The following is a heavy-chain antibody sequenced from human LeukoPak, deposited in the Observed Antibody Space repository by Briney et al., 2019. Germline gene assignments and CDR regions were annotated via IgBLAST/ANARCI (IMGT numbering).Heavy chain of an antibody. CDR3: ARGPDMTRFDP. CDR2: IYYSGST. D-gene: IGHD2-15*01. V-gene: IGHV4-31*03. CDR1: GGSISSGGYY. J-gene: IGHJ5*02. Sequence: SETLSLTCTVSGGSISSGGYYWSWIRQHPGKGLEWIGYIYYSGSTNYNPSLKSRVTISVDKSKNQFSLKLTSVTAADTAVYYCARGPDMTRFDPWGQGILVTVSS.